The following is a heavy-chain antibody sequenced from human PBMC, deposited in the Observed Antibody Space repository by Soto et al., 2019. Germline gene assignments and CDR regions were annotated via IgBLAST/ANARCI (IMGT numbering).Heavy chain of an antibody. CDR3: AKPYSGSPPKNFDY. CDR2: ISSDGSNK. D-gene: IGHD1-26*01. V-gene: IGHV3-30*18. Sequence: QVQLVESGGGVVQPGRSLRLSCVASGFSFSIYGMYWVRQAPGKGLEWVAAISSDGSNKYYVDSVRGRFTISRDNYKNTVYLQMNSLRAEDTAVYYCAKPYSGSPPKNFDYWGQGTLVTVSS. CDR1: GFSFSIYG. J-gene: IGHJ4*01.